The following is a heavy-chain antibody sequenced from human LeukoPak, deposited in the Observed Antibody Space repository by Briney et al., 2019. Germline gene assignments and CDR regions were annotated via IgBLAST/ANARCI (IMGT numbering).Heavy chain of an antibody. CDR2: ISAYNGNT. D-gene: IGHD1-14*01. Sequence: ASVKVSCKTSGYTFTSSGVTWVRQAPGQGLEWMGWISAYNGNTNYAQKLQGRVTMTTDTSTSTAYMELRSLRSDDTAVYYCARVRPEFDYWGQGTLVTVSS. V-gene: IGHV1-18*01. J-gene: IGHJ4*02. CDR1: GYTFTSSG. CDR3: ARVRPEFDY.